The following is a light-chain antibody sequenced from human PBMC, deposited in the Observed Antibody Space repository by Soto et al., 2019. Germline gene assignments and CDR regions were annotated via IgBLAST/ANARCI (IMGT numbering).Light chain of an antibody. V-gene: IGLV2-14*03. CDR1: GNDVGAYNY. CDR2: EVS. J-gene: IGLJ1*01. Sequence: QSALAQPRSVSGSPGQSVTISCTGTGNDVGAYNYVSWYQQHPGKGPKLMIYEVSNRPSGVSNRFSGSKSGNTATLTISGLQAEDEADYYCSSYTSTTTRVFGTGTKSPS. CDR3: SSYTSTTTRV.